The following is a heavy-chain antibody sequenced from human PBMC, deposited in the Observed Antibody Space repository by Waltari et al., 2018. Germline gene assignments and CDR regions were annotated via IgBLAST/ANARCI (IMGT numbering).Heavy chain of an antibody. V-gene: IGHV1-69-2*01. CDR2: FDPEDGEK. Sequence: EVQLVQSGAEVKKPGATVKNSCKVSGDTFTDYYINWVQQAPGKGPGWVGFFDPEDGEKIHAENVQDRVTLPADTSTATAYMELSSLRSEDTAVYYCGTYSSDYLSYYFMDVWGKGTTVTVSS. J-gene: IGHJ6*03. CDR1: GDTFTDYY. D-gene: IGHD3-22*01. CDR3: GTYSSDYLSYYFMDV.